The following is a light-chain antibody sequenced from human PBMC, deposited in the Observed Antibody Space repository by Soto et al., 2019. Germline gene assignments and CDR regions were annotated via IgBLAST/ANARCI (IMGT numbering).Light chain of an antibody. CDR2: DDS. V-gene: IGLV3-21*02. J-gene: IGLJ1*01. Sequence: SYELTQPPSVSVAPGQTARITCGGNNIGSKSVHWYQQKPGQAPVLVVYDDSDGPSGIPERFSGSNSGNTATLTISRVEAGDEADYYCQVWDSSSDPLYVFGTGTKVTVL. CDR1: NIGSKS. CDR3: QVWDSSSDPLYV.